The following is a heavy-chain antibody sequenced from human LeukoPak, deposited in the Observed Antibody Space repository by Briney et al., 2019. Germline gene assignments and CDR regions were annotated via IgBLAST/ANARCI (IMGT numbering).Heavy chain of an antibody. V-gene: IGHV1-18*01. CDR1: GYTFTSYG. CDR3: ARDGSEVRGVIRGYFDY. Sequence: ASVKVSCKASGYTFTSYGISWVRQAPGQGLEWMGWISAYNGNTNYAQKLQGRVTMTTDTSTSTAYMELRSLRSDDTAVYYCARDGSEVRGVIRGYFDYWGQGTLVTVSS. CDR2: ISAYNGNT. J-gene: IGHJ4*02. D-gene: IGHD3-10*01.